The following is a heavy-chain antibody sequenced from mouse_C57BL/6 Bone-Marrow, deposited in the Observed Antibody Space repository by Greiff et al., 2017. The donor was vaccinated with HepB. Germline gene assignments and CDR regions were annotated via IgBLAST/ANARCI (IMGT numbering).Heavy chain of an antibody. CDR3: ARTPIYYDYDFDY. J-gene: IGHJ2*01. CDR2: INPNNGGT. Sequence: VQLQQSGPELVKPGASVKISCKASGYTFTDYYMNWVKQSHGKSLEWIGDINPNNGGTSYNQKFKGKATLTVDKSSSTAYMELRSLTSEDSAVYYCARTPIYYDYDFDYWGQGTTLTVSS. V-gene: IGHV1-26*01. D-gene: IGHD2-4*01. CDR1: GYTFTDYY.